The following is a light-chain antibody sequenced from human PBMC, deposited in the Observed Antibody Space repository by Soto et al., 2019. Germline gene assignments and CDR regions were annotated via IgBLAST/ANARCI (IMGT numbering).Light chain of an antibody. CDR1: QSISSY. V-gene: IGKV1-39*01. CDR3: QQSYSTLIT. CDR2: AAS. J-gene: IGKJ5*01. Sequence: IQMTHSPSSLSASVLYRVTITFLASQSISSYLNWYQQKPGKAPKLLIYAASSLQSGVPSRFSGSGSGTDFTLTISSLQPEDFATYYCQQSYSTLITFGQGTRLETK.